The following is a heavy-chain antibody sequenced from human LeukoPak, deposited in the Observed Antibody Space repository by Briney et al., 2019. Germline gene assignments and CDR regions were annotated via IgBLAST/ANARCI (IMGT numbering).Heavy chain of an antibody. CDR2: ISYDGSNK. CDR1: GFTFSSYG. CDR3: PLYSYGDDAFNI. J-gene: IGHJ3*02. D-gene: IGHD5-18*01. V-gene: IGHV3-30*03. Sequence: GGSLRLSCAASGFTFSSYGMHWVRQAPGKGLEWVAVISYDGSNKYYADSVKGRFTISRDNSKNTLYLQMNSLRVENTAVYYCPLYSYGDDAFNIWGQGTMVTVSS.